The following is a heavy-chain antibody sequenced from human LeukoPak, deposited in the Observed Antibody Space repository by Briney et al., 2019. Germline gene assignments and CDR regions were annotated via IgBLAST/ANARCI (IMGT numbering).Heavy chain of an antibody. CDR2: ISYDGDSNNK. CDR3: AKGYQRATVTTVGY. Sequence: GGSLRLSCAASGFSFSSYAMHWVRQAPGKGLEWVAVISYDGDSNNKYYADSVKGRFTISRDNSKNTLYLQMNSLRAEDTAVYYCAKGYQRATVTTVGYWGQGTLVTVSS. D-gene: IGHD4-17*01. V-gene: IGHV3-30-3*01. J-gene: IGHJ4*02. CDR1: GFSFSSYA.